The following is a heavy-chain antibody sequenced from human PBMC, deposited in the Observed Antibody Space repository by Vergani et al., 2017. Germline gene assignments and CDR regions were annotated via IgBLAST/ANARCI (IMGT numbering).Heavy chain of an antibody. Sequence: QVQLVESGGGVVQPGRSLRLSCAASGFTFSSYAMHWVRQAPGKGLAWVAVISYDGSNKYYADSVKGRFTISRDNSKNTLYLQMNSLRAEDTAVYYCTREPAGYYDSSGYYYYYYYMDVWGKGTTVTVSS. D-gene: IGHD3-22*01. CDR1: GFTFSSYA. CDR3: TREPAGYYDSSGYYYYYYYMDV. V-gene: IGHV3-30-3*01. J-gene: IGHJ6*03. CDR2: ISYDGSNK.